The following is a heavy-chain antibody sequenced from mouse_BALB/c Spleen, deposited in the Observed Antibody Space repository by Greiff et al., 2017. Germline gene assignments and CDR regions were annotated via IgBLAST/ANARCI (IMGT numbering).Heavy chain of an antibody. CDR2: ISSGSSTI. J-gene: IGHJ4*01. CDR1: GFTFSSFG. Sequence: EVMLVESGGGLVQPGGSRKLSCAASGFTFSSFGMHWVRQAPEKGLEWVAYISSGSSTIYYADTVKGRFTISRDNPKNTLFLQMTSLRSEDTAMYYCARVYYYAMDYWGQGTSVTVSS. V-gene: IGHV5-17*02. CDR3: ARVYYYAMDY.